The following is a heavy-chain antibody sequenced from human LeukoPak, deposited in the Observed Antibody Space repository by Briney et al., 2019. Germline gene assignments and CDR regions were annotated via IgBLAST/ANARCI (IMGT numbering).Heavy chain of an antibody. Sequence: SGKVSCKASGGTFISYAISWVRQAPGQGHEWMGRIIPIFGTANYAQKFQGRVTITTDESTSTAYMELSSLRSEDTAVYYCARDMYYYDSSGYYYFDYWGQGTLVTVSS. CDR1: GGTFISYA. J-gene: IGHJ4*02. D-gene: IGHD3-22*01. CDR2: IIPIFGTA. CDR3: ARDMYYYDSSGYYYFDY. V-gene: IGHV1-69*05.